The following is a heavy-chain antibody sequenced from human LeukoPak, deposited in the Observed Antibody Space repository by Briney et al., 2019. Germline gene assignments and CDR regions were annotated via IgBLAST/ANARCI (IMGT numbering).Heavy chain of an antibody. J-gene: IGHJ4*02. CDR2: ISYDGSNK. CDR1: GFTFSSYA. CDR3: AREAPYSYGHNFDY. Sequence: GGSLRLSCAASGFTFSSYAMHWVRQAPGKGLEWVAVISYDGSNKYYADSVKGRFTISRDNSKNTLYLQMNSLRAEDTAVYYCAREAPYSYGHNFDYWGQGTLVTVSS. D-gene: IGHD5-18*01. V-gene: IGHV3-30*04.